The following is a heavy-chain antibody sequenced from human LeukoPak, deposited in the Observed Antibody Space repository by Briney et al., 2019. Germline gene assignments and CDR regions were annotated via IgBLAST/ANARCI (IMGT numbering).Heavy chain of an antibody. D-gene: IGHD2-15*01. V-gene: IGHV3-23*01. CDR3: ARYCSGGSCYYELNY. Sequence: GGSLRLSCAASGFTFSSYAMSWVGQAPGKGLEWVSAISGSGGSTYYADSVKGRFTISRDNSKNTLYLQMNSLRAEDTAVYYCARYCSGGSCYYELNYWGQGTLVTVSS. CDR1: GFTFSSYA. J-gene: IGHJ4*02. CDR2: ISGSGGST.